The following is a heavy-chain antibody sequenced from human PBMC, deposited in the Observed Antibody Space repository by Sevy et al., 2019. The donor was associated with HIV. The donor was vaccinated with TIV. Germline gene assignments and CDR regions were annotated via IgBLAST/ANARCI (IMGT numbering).Heavy chain of an antibody. D-gene: IGHD6-13*01. CDR2: IYTSGST. CDR1: GGSISSGSYY. CDR3: ARGIAAAGTPTYYYYYMDV. Sequence: SETLSLTCTVSGGSISSGSYYWSWIRQPAGKGLEWIGRIYTSGSTNYNPSLKSRVTISVDTSKNQFSLKLSSVTAADTAVYYCARGIAAAGTPTYYYYYMDVWGKGTTVTVSS. V-gene: IGHV4-61*02. J-gene: IGHJ6*03.